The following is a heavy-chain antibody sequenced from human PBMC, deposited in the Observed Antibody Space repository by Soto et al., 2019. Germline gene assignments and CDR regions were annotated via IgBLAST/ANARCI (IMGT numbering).Heavy chain of an antibody. V-gene: IGHV1-46*03. J-gene: IGHJ4*02. D-gene: IGHD3-10*01. CDR1: GYIFTSYY. Sequence: GASVKVSCKASGYIFTSYYLHWVRQAPGQGLEWMGWINPFDGSRMFAQSFQGRVTFTRDTSTSTVYMELSGLRSDDTAVYYCSSVDPGETSPFDHWGQGTLVTVS. CDR3: SSVDPGETSPFDH. CDR2: INPFDGSR.